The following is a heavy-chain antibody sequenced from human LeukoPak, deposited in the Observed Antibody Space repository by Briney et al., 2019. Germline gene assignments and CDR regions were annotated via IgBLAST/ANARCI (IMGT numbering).Heavy chain of an antibody. J-gene: IGHJ4*02. CDR3: ARSGCSSTSCYQADY. CDR2: INHSGST. Sequence: SETLSLTCAVYGGSFSGYYWSWIRQPPGKGLEWIGEINHSGSTNCNPSLKSRVTISVDTSKNQFSLKLSSVTAADTAVYYCARSGCSSTSCYQADYWGQGTPVTVSS. CDR1: GGSFSGYY. D-gene: IGHD2-2*01. V-gene: IGHV4-34*01.